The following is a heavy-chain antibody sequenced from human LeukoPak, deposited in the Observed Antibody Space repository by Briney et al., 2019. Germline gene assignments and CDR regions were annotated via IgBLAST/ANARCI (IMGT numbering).Heavy chain of an antibody. D-gene: IGHD3-22*01. CDR2: ISAYNGNT. V-gene: IGHV1-18*01. CDR3: ARASMIVVVKGAFDI. Sequence: ASVKVSCNASAYTFTSYGISCVRQPPGHGLEWMGSISAYNGNTNYAQKLQGRVTMTTDTSTSTAYMELSSLRSEDTDVYVCARASMIVVVKGAFDIWGQGTMVTVSS. J-gene: IGHJ3*02. CDR1: AYTFTSYG.